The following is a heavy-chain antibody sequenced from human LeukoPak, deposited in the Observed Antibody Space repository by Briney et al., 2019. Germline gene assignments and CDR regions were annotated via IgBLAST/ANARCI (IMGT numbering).Heavy chain of an antibody. CDR2: IYYSGST. D-gene: IGHD6-19*01. CDR3: ARVSGIAVAQNYYYYMDV. J-gene: IGHJ6*03. Sequence: PSETLSLTCTVSGGSISSYYWSWIRQPPGKGMEWIGYIYYSGSTNYNPSLKSRVTISVDTSKNQFSLKLSSVTAADTAVYYCARVSGIAVAQNYYYYMDVWGKGTTVTVSS. V-gene: IGHV4-59*01. CDR1: GGSISSYY.